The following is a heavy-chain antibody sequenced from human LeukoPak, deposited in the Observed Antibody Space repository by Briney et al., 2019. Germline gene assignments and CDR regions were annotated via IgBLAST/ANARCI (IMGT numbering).Heavy chain of an antibody. V-gene: IGHV3-30*18. CDR2: ISYDGSDK. D-gene: IGHD6-19*01. CDR3: AKDSEYGSGWNSFV. Sequence: GRSLSLSCAASGFTFSIYGMLWVRQATGKGLEWVALISYDGSDKYYADSVKGRFTISRDNSKNTLYVQMNSLRAEDTAVYYCAKDSEYGSGWNSFVWGQGTLVTVSS. CDR1: GFTFSIYG. J-gene: IGHJ4*02.